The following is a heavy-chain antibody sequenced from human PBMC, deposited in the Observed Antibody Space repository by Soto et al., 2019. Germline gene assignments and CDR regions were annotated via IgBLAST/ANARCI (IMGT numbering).Heavy chain of an antibody. J-gene: IGHJ4*02. CDR2: ISYDGSNK. V-gene: IGHV3-30*18. CDR3: AKDHLMTTVTTVGY. Sequence: QVQLVESGGGVVQPGRSLRLSCAASGFTFSSYGMHWVRQAPGKGLEWVAVISYDGSNKYYADSVKGRFTISRDNSKNTLYLQMNGLRAEDTAVYYCAKDHLMTTVTTVGYWGQGTLVTVSS. CDR1: GFTFSSYG. D-gene: IGHD4-17*01.